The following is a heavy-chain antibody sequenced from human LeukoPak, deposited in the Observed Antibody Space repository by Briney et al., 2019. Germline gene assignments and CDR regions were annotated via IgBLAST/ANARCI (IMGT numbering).Heavy chain of an antibody. V-gene: IGHV3-23*01. Sequence: GGSLRLSCAASGFTFSSYAMSWVRQAPGKGLEWVSAISGSGGSTYYADSVKGRFTISRDNSKNTLYLQMNSLRAEDTAVYYCAKVKDIVVVVAAQGFDPWGQGTLVTVSS. D-gene: IGHD2-15*01. CDR1: GFTFSSYA. CDR2: ISGSGGST. J-gene: IGHJ5*02. CDR3: AKVKDIVVVVAAQGFDP.